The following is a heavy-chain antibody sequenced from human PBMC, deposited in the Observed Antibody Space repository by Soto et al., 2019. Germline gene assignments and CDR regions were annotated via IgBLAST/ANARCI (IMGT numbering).Heavy chain of an antibody. CDR1: GGSITTISRL. Sequence: SETLSLTCTVSGGSITTISRLWGWLRRPPGKGLEWIGSVFSGGTTVYSPSLRSRATISMETSKSRLSLKRTSVTASDTAVYYCARQVNACSGGSCYFSYWGQGALVTVSS. CDR2: VFSGGTT. V-gene: IGHV4-39*01. D-gene: IGHD2-15*01. J-gene: IGHJ4*02. CDR3: ARQVNACSGGSCYFSY.